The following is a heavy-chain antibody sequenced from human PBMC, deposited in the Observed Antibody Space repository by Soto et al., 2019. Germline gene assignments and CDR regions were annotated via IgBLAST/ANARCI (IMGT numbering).Heavy chain of an antibody. Sequence: PVGSLRLSCAASGFTFNIAWMSWVRQTPGKGLEWVGLIKSKTDGGTADYAAPVKGRFTILRDDSKSTLYLHMNSLKTEDTAVYYCTTGPPFDYWGQGTQVTVSS. CDR2: IKSKTDGGTA. CDR3: TTGPPFDY. V-gene: IGHV3-15*01. CDR1: GFTFNIAW. J-gene: IGHJ4*02.